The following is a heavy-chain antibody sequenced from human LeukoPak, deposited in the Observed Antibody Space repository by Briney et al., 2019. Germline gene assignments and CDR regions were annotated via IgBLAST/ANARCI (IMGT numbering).Heavy chain of an antibody. CDR2: INPNSGGT. Sequence: ASVKVSCKASGYTFTGYYMHWVRQAPGQGLEWMGWINPNSGGTNYAQKFQCRVTMTRDTSISTAYMELSRLRSDDTAVYYCAREVSSGRSEYYYYYYGMDVWGQGTTVTVSS. D-gene: IGHD6-19*01. J-gene: IGHJ6*02. CDR1: GYTFTGYY. CDR3: AREVSSGRSEYYYYYYGMDV. V-gene: IGHV1-2*02.